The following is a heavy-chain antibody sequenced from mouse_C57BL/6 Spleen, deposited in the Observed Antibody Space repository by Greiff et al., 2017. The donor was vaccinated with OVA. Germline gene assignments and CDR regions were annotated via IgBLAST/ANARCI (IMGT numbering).Heavy chain of an antibody. D-gene: IGHD2-2*01. Sequence: VQLQQPGAELVRPGSSVKLSCKASGYTFTSYWMHWVKQRPIQGLEWIGNIDPSDSETHYNQKFKDKATLTVDKSSSTAYMQLSSLTSEDSAVYYCARGVTGGGFAYWGQGTLVTVSA. V-gene: IGHV1-52*01. J-gene: IGHJ3*01. CDR3: ARGVTGGGFAY. CDR1: GYTFTSYW. CDR2: IDPSDSET.